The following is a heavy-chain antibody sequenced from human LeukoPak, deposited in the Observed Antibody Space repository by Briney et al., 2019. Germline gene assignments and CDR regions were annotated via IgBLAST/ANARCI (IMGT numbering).Heavy chain of an antibody. CDR2: ISGSGGST. J-gene: IGHJ4*02. D-gene: IGHD6-13*01. CDR3: AKCPEIGSWSGSWYYFDY. CDR1: GSTFSSYA. V-gene: IGHV3-23*01. Sequence: PGGSLRLSCAASGSTFSSYAMSWVRQAPGKGLEWVSAISGSGGSTYYADSVKGRFTISRDNSKNTLYLQMNSLRAEDTAVYYCAKCPEIGSWSGSWYYFDYWGQGTLVTVSS.